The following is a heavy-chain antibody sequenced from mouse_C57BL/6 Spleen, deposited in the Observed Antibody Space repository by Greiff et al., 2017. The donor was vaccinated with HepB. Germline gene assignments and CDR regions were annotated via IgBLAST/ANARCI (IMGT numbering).Heavy chain of an antibody. D-gene: IGHD1-1*01. CDR3: ARGYYYGPYYAMYD. CDR2: INPYNGDT. V-gene: IGHV1-20*01. Sequence: EVQLQQSGPELVKPGDSVKISCKASGYSFTGYFMNWVMQSHGKSLEWIGRINPYNGDTFYNQKFKGKATLTVDKSSSTSHMELRSLTSEDSAVYYCARGYYYGPYYAMYDWGQGTSVSVSS. CDR1: GYSFTGYF. J-gene: IGHJ4*01.